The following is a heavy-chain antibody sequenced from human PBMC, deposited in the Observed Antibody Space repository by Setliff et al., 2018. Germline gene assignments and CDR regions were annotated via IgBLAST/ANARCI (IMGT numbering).Heavy chain of an antibody. CDR2: IHYRGTT. Sequence: SETLSLTCAVYSGSFSGYYWSWIRQPPGKGLEWIGRIHYRGTTYSNASLASRLTISVDTAKNQFSPKLTSVTAADTAVYYCARTGTYRYFDYRGQGTRVTVSS. J-gene: IGHJ4*02. CDR1: SGSFSGYY. D-gene: IGHD1-1*01. V-gene: IGHV4-34*01. CDR3: ARTGTYRYFDY.